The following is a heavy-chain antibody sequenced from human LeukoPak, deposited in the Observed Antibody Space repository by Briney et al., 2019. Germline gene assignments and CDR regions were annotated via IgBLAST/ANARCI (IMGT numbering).Heavy chain of an antibody. Sequence: GGSLRLSCAASGFTFDDDTMNWVRQTPERGLEWVSFITWKSHRTHYADSVKGRFTVSRDNSKDSLYLQMNSLRTEDTGLYHCASEVGYSPSGYLGQGTLVTVSS. J-gene: IGHJ4*02. CDR1: GFTFDDDT. V-gene: IGHV3-43*01. CDR2: ITWKSHRT. CDR3: ASEVGYSPSGY. D-gene: IGHD3-10*01.